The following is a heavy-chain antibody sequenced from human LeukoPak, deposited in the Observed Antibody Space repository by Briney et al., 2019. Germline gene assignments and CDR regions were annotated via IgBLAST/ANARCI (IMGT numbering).Heavy chain of an antibody. CDR3: AKRKAMTTMTTRNWFDP. V-gene: IGHV1-8*01. CDR1: GYTFTSYD. CDR2: TNPNSGNT. J-gene: IGHJ5*02. Sequence: ASVKVSCKASGYTFTSYDINWVRQATGQGLEWMGWTNPNSGNTGYAQKFQGRITMTRNTSISTAYMELSSLRSEDTAVYYCAKRKAMTTMTTRNWFDPWGQGTLVTVSS. D-gene: IGHD4-17*01.